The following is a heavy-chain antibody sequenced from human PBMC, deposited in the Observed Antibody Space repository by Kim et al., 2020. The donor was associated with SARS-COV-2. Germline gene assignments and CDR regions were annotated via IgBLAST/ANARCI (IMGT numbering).Heavy chain of an antibody. D-gene: IGHD2-2*02. CDR3: ARDRDPNIVVVPAAIYGNWFDP. CDR2: ISSSSSYI. CDR1: GFTFSSYS. V-gene: IGHV3-21*01. Sequence: GGSLRLSCAASGFTFSSYSMNWVRQAPGKGLEWVSSISSSSSYIYYADSVKGRFTISRDNAKNSLYLQMNSLRAEDTAVYYCARDRDPNIVVVPAAIYGNWFDPWGQGTLVTVSS. J-gene: IGHJ5*02.